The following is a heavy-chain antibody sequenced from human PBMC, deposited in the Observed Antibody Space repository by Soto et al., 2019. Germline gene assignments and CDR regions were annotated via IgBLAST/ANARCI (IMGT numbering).Heavy chain of an antibody. J-gene: IGHJ1*01. CDR2: IYKSGST. CDR3: AKVPGVYCGGDCYPEYFQP. Sequence: QVQLQESGPGLVKPSQTLSLTCTVSGGSISSGGYYWSWIRQHPGKGLEWIGYIYKSGSTFYNPSLKSRVTMSIDTSNNQFSLKLSSVTAADTAVYYCAKVPGVYCGGDCYPEYFQPWGQGTLVTVSS. CDR1: GGSISSGGYY. V-gene: IGHV4-31*03. D-gene: IGHD2-21*02.